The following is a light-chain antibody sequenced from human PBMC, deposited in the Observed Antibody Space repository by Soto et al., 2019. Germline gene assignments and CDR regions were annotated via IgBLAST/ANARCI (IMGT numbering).Light chain of an antibody. J-gene: IGLJ3*02. V-gene: IGLV1-40*01. CDR2: GNS. CDR1: SSNIGAGYD. CDR3: QSYDSSLSCSRV. Sequence: QSVLTQPPSVSGAPGQRVTISCTGSSSNIGAGYDVHWYQQLPGTAPKLLIYGNSNRPSGVPDRFSGSKSGISASLAITGLQAEDEADYYCQSYDSSLSCSRVFGGGTKLTVL.